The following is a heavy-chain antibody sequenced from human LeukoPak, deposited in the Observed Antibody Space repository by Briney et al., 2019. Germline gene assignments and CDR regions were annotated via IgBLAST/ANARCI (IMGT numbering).Heavy chain of an antibody. CDR1: GGSISSYY. J-gene: IGHJ4*02. CDR3: ARSRSNTKYYFDY. CDR2: IYYSGST. V-gene: IGHV4-59*01. D-gene: IGHD2-2*01. Sequence: SETLSLTCTVSGGSISSYYWSWIRQPPGKGLEWIGYIYYSGSTNYNPSLKSRVTISVDTSKNQFPLKLSSVTAADTAVYYCARSRSNTKYYFDYWGQGTLVTVSS.